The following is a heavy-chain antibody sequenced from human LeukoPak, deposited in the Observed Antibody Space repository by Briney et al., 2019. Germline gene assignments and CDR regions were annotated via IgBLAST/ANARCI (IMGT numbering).Heavy chain of an antibody. D-gene: IGHD3-22*01. CDR1: GFTFSSYS. Sequence: GGSLRLSCAASGFTFSSYSMNWVRQAPGKGLEWVSYISSGSSTIYYADSAKGRFTISRDNAKNSLYLQMNSLRAEDTAVYYCARPLYYYDSSGYYSYFDYWGQGTLVTVSS. CDR2: ISSGSSTI. J-gene: IGHJ4*02. V-gene: IGHV3-48*04. CDR3: ARPLYYYDSSGYYSYFDY.